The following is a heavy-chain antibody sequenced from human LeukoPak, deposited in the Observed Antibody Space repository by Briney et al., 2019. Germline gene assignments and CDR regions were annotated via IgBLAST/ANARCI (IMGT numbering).Heavy chain of an antibody. CDR3: ARDRRRITIPFGYYYMDV. V-gene: IGHV3-48*03. D-gene: IGHD3-9*01. J-gene: IGHJ6*03. CDR1: GFTFSSYE. CDR2: ISSSGSTI. Sequence: GGSLRLSCAASGFTFSSYEMNWVRQAPGKGLEWVSYISSSGSTIYYADSVKGRFTISRDNAKNSLYLQMNSLRAEDTAVYYCARDRRRITIPFGYYYMDVWGKGTTVTISS.